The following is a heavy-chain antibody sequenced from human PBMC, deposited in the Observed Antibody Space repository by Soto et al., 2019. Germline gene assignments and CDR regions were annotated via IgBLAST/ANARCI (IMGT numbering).Heavy chain of an antibody. CDR3: ARHSWGPLERHLYYYYYMDV. J-gene: IGHJ6*03. CDR2: IYYSGST. D-gene: IGHD1-1*01. V-gene: IGHV4-59*08. CDR1: GGSISSYY. Sequence: PSETLSLTCTVSGGSISSYYWSWIRQPPGKGLEWIGYIYYSGSTNYNPSLKSRVTISVDTSKNQFSLKLSSVTAADTAVYYCARHSWGPLERHLYYYYYMDVWGKGTTVTVSS.